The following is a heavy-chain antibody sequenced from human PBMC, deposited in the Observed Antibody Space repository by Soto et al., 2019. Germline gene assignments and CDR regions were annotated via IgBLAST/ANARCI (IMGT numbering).Heavy chain of an antibody. V-gene: IGHV1-2*04. CDR3: ARGIAAAGTPRLDV. D-gene: IGHD6-13*01. CDR2: INPNSGGT. CDR1: GYTFTGYY. Sequence: ASVNVSCQASGYTFTGYYMHWVRQAPGQGLEGMGWINPNSGGTNYAQKFQGWVTINRDTSLSPAHMELSRLRSDGTARDYCARGIAAAGTPRLDVWGKGTTVTVSS. J-gene: IGHJ6*04.